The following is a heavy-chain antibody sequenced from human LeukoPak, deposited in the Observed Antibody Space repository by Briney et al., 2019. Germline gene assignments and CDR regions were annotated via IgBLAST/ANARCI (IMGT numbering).Heavy chain of an antibody. CDR3: ARWGGTVAGNGVRYYYGMDV. J-gene: IGHJ6*04. D-gene: IGHD6-19*01. CDR2: INAGNGNT. CDR1: GYTFTSYA. V-gene: IGHV1-3*01. Sequence: ASVKVSCKASGYTFTSYAMHWVRQAPGQRLEWMGWINAGNGNTKYSQKFQGRVTITRDRSASTAYMELSSLRSEDTAVYYCARWGGTVAGNGVRYYYGMDVWGKGTTVTVSS.